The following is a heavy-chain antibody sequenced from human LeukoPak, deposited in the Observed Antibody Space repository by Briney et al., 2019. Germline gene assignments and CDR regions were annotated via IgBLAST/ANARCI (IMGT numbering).Heavy chain of an antibody. CDR3: ARDGLPGAGGAFDI. D-gene: IGHD7-27*01. CDR1: GGTFSSYA. Sequence: SVKVSCKASGGTFSSYAISWVRQAPRQGLEWMGRIIPILGIANYAQKFQGRVTITADKFTSTAYMELSRLRSDDTAVYYCARDGLPGAGGAFDIWGQGTMVTVSS. V-gene: IGHV1-69*04. J-gene: IGHJ3*02. CDR2: IIPILGIA.